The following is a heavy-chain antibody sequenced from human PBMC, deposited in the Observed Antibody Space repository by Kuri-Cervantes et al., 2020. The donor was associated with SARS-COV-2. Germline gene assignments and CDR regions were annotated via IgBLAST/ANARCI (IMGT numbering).Heavy chain of an antibody. J-gene: IGHJ4*02. D-gene: IGHD6-19*01. Sequence: GGSLRLSCAASGFTFSSYWMSWVRQAPGKGLEWVSSISNSGGGTYYADSVKGRFIISRDNSKKTLYLQMNSLRAEDTAIYYCATDSSGWFRDFDYWGQGTLVTVSS. CDR3: ATDSSGWFRDFDY. CDR2: ISNSGGGT. CDR1: GFTFSSYW. V-gene: IGHV3-23*01.